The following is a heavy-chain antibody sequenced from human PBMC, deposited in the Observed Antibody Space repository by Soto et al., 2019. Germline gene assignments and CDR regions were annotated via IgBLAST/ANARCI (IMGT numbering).Heavy chain of an antibody. D-gene: IGHD3-10*01. V-gene: IGHV3-33*01. J-gene: IGHJ4*02. CDR3: ARDGGSGKDFDY. CDR2: IWYDGSDK. Sequence: QVQLVESGGGVVQPGRSLRLSCAASGFNFSSYGMRWVRQAPGRGLEWVAVIWYDGSDKYYADSVKGRFTISKDIPNNTLYLQVNSLRAEDTAVYYCARDGGSGKDFDYWGQGTLVTVSS. CDR1: GFNFSSYG.